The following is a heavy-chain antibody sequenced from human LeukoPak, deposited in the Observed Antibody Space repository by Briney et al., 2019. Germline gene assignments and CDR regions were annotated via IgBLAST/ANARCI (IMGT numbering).Heavy chain of an antibody. J-gene: IGHJ4*02. Sequence: PGVSLRLSCAASGFTFSSYAMNWVPQAPGKGLEWVSTVSGSGGSTDYTDSVKGRFTISRDNSKNTLYLQMNSLRAEDTAIYYCTKLGGAYSGYEIDYWGQGTLVTVSS. V-gene: IGHV3-23*01. CDR3: TKLGGAYSGYEIDY. CDR1: GFTFSSYA. D-gene: IGHD5-12*01. CDR2: VSGSGGST.